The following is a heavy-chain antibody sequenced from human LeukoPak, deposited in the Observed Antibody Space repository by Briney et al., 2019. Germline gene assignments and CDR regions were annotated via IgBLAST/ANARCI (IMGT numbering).Heavy chain of an antibody. D-gene: IGHD4/OR15-4a*01. V-gene: IGHV1-2*02. CDR3: ATVPGVPNWFDP. CDR2: INPNSGGT. Sequence: GASVKVSCKGSGYTFSGYYMHWVRQAPGQGLEWMGWINPNSGGTNYAQKFQGRVTMTRDTSISTAYMELSSLRSEDTAVYYCATVPGVPNWFDPWGQGTLVTVSS. CDR1: GYTFSGYY. J-gene: IGHJ5*02.